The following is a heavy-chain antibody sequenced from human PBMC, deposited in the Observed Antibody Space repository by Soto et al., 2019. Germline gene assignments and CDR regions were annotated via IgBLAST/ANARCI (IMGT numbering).Heavy chain of an antibody. D-gene: IGHD2-8*01. CDR2: ISYDGSNK. J-gene: IGHJ6*02. V-gene: IGHV3-30*18. Sequence: GGSLRLSCAASGFTFSSYGMHWVRQAPGKGLEWVAVISYDGSNKYYADSVKGRFTISRDNSKNTLYLQMNSLRAEDTAVYYCAKDLMRLSAGMDVWGQGTTVTVSS. CDR3: AKDLMRLSAGMDV. CDR1: GFTFSSYG.